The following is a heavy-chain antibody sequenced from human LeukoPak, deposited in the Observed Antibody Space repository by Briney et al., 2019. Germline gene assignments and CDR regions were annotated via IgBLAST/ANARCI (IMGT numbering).Heavy chain of an antibody. CDR3: ATGVQRILEWLRFDP. CDR1: GYTLTELS. J-gene: IGHJ5*02. D-gene: IGHD3-3*01. V-gene: IGHV1-24*01. Sequence: GASVKVSCKVSGYTLTELSMHWVRQAPGKGLEWMGGFDPEDGETIYAQKFQGRATLTEDTSTDTAYMELSSLRSEDTAVYYCATGVQRILEWLRFDPWGQGTLVTVSS. CDR2: FDPEDGET.